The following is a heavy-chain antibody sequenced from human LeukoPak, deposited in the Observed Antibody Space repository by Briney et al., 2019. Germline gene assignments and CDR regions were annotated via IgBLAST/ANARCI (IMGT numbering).Heavy chain of an antibody. D-gene: IGHD2-2*01. V-gene: IGHV4-39*01. J-gene: IGHJ4*02. CDR2: IYHTGSS. Sequence: PSETLSLTCTISGGSVTSGSYYWAWIRQPPGKGLEWIGSIYHTGSSYYSPSLKSRLTISLDTSKNKFSLKLGSVTAADTAVYYCARLLCKLCDYWGQGTLVTVSS. CDR3: ARLLCKLCDY. CDR1: GGSVTSGSYY.